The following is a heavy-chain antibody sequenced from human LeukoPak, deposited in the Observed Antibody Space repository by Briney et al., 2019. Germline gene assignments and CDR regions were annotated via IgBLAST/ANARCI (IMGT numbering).Heavy chain of an antibody. CDR3: ARDHVVPAAIL. J-gene: IGHJ4*02. CDR1: GGSISSGDYY. V-gene: IGHV4-30-4*08. CDR2: IYYSGST. D-gene: IGHD2-2*01. Sequence: SETLSLTCTVSGGSISSGDYYWSWIRQPPGKGLEWIGYIYYSGSTYYNPSLKSRVTISVDTSKNQFSLKLSSVTAADTAVYYSARDHVVPAAILWGQGTLVTVSS.